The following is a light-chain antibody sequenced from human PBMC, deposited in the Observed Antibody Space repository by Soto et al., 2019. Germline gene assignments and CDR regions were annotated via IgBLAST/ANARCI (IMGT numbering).Light chain of an antibody. CDR2: DAS. CDR3: QQYNSYSPLT. Sequence: DIQMTQSPSTLSASVGERVTITCRASQSISSWLAWYQQKPGQAPKLLIYDASSLESGVPSRFSGSGSGTEFTLTISSLQPDDFATYYCQQYNSYSPLTFGGGTKVDIK. J-gene: IGKJ4*01. V-gene: IGKV1-5*01. CDR1: QSISSW.